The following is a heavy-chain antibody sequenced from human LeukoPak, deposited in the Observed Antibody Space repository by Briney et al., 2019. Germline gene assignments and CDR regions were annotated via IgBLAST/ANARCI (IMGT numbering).Heavy chain of an antibody. CDR2: IYYSGST. CDR1: GGSNSSSTYY. V-gene: IGHV4-39*07. CDR3: ASIAVAGVPFDY. J-gene: IGHJ4*02. Sequence: SETLSLTCTVSGGSNSSSTYYWGWIRQPPGKGLEWIGSIYYSGSTYYNPSLKSRVTISVDTSKNQFSLKLSSVTAADTAVYYCASIAVAGVPFDYWGQGTLVTVSS. D-gene: IGHD6-19*01.